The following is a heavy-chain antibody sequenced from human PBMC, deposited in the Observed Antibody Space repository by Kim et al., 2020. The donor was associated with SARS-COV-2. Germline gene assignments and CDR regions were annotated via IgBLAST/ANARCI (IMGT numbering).Heavy chain of an antibody. Sequence: ASVKVSCKTSGYTFIASGMHWVRQAPGQRFEWMGWINIVNGDATYSQKFQDRVTISTDTSAGTAYMELSSLRSEDTAVYYCARLIGPTTNFDYWGQGTLVTVSS. CDR2: INIVNGDA. D-gene: IGHD2-8*01. CDR1: GYTFIASG. CDR3: ARLIGPTTNFDY. V-gene: IGHV1-3*04. J-gene: IGHJ4*02.